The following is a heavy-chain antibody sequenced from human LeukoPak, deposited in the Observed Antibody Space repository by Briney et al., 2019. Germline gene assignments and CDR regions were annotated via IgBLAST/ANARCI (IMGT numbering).Heavy chain of an antibody. J-gene: IGHJ4*02. D-gene: IGHD6-13*01. CDR3: ARDEQLAFQD. V-gene: IGHV3-30-3*01. CDR1: GFTFSSHA. Sequence: TGRSLRLSCAASGFTFSSHAMHWVRQAPGKGLEWVAAILYDGSNKYYEDSVKGRFTISRDNSKNTLCLQMNSLRAEDTAVYYCARDEQLAFQDWGQGTLVTVSS. CDR2: ILYDGSNK.